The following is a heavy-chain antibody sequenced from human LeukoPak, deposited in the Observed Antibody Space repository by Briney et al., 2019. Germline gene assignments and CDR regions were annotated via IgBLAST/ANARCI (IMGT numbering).Heavy chain of an antibody. V-gene: IGHV1-8*01. CDR2: MNPNSGNT. CDR1: GYTFTSYD. Sequence: GASVKVSCKASGYTFTSYDINWVRQATGQGLEWMGWMNPNSGNTGYAQKFQGRATMTRNTSISTAYMELSSLRSEDTAVYYCAREHYGSGSSFDYWGQGTLVTVSS. D-gene: IGHD3-10*01. J-gene: IGHJ4*02. CDR3: AREHYGSGSSFDY.